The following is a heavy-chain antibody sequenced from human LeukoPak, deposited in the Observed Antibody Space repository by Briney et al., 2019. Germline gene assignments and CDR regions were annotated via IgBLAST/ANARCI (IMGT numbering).Heavy chain of an antibody. V-gene: IGHV1-69*05. CDR3: ASNIVATAWDYYYGMDV. J-gene: IGHJ6*02. CDR2: IITIFGTA. D-gene: IGHD5-12*01. CDR1: GGTFNSYA. Sequence: AVKVTCKSSGGTFNSYAISWVRQAPGHGLEWLGGIITIFGTANYAQKFQSRVTITTDEYTSPAYKELSSLRSEDTAVYYCASNIVATAWDYYYGMDVWGQGTTVTVSS.